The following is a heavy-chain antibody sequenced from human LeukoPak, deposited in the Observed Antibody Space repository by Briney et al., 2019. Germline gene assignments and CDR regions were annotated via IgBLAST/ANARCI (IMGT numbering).Heavy chain of an antibody. CDR3: VNSSPGGGWLVSGNFDY. CDR1: GGSISSNDYY. J-gene: IGHJ4*02. V-gene: IGHV4-39*01. D-gene: IGHD6-19*01. Sequence: PPGTLSLTCTVSGGSISSNDYYWGWIRQPPGKGLEWIGSIYYSGSTYYNPSLKSRVTISVDTSKNQFSLKLSSVTAADTAVYYCVNSSPGGGWLVSGNFDYWGQGTLVTVSS. CDR2: IYYSGST.